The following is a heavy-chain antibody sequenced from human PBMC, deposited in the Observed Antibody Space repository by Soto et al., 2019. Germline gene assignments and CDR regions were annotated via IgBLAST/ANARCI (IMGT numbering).Heavy chain of an antibody. CDR3: ARDRLRYNWNDFPYYYYGMEV. J-gene: IGHJ6*02. Sequence: QVQLVESGGGVVQPGRSLRLSCAASGFTFSSYAMHWVRQAPGKGLEWVAVISYDGSNKYYADSVKGRFTISRDTSKNTLYLQMNSLRAEDTAVYYCARDRLRYNWNDFPYYYYGMEVWGQGPTVTFSS. CDR1: GFTFSSYA. CDR2: ISYDGSNK. V-gene: IGHV3-30-3*01. D-gene: IGHD1-1*01.